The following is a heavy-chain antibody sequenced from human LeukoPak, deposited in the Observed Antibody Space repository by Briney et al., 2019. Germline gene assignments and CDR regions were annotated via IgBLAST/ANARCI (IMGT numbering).Heavy chain of an antibody. Sequence: PGGSLRLSCAASGFTFSSYAMSWVRQAPGKGLEWVGRIKSKTDGGTTDYAAPVKGRFTISRDDSKNTLYLQMNSLKTEDTAVYYCTTDRLLAYCGGDCYSLSENYYYYYGMDVWGQGTTVTVSS. CDR1: GFTFSSYA. CDR3: TTDRLLAYCGGDCYSLSENYYYYYGMDV. V-gene: IGHV3-15*01. D-gene: IGHD2-21*02. J-gene: IGHJ6*02. CDR2: IKSKTDGGTT.